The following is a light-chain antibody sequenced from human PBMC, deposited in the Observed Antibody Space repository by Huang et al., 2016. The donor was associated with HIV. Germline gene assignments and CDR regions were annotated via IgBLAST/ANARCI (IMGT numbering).Light chain of an antibody. Sequence: IQLTQSPSSLSASVGDRVTIPCRASQDISNYLAWYQQRPGKAPNLLIYDASTLQRGVPSRFSGSGSGTNFTLIISSLQPEDFATYDCQQLNSYPLTFGGGTNVNIK. CDR2: DAS. V-gene: IGKV1-9*01. J-gene: IGKJ4*01. CDR1: QDISNY. CDR3: QQLNSYPLT.